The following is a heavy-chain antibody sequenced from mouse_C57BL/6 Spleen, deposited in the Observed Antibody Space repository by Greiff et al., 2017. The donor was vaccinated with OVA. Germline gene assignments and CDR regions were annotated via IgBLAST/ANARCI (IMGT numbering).Heavy chain of an antibody. V-gene: IGHV5-4*01. CDR3: LYGSSYYYAMDY. CDR2: ISDGGSYT. CDR1: GFTFSSYA. Sequence: EVQLVESGGGLVKPGGSLKLSCAASGFTFSSYAMSWVRQTPEKRLEWVATISDGGSYTYYPDNVKGRFTISRDNAKNTLYLQMSHLKSEDTAMYYCLYGSSYYYAMDYWGQGTSVTVSS. J-gene: IGHJ4*01. D-gene: IGHD1-1*01.